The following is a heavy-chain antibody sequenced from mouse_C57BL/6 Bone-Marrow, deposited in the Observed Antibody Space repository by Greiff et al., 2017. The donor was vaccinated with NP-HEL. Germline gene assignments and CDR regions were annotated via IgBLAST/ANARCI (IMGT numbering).Heavy chain of an antibody. Sequence: QVQLQQSGPELARPWASVKISCQAFYTFSRRVHFAIRDTNYWLQWVKQRPGQGLEWIGAIYPGNGDTSYTQKFKGTATLTADKSSSTAYIQLSSLTSEDSAVYYCAHGNYYGSSYYAMDYWGQGTSVTVSS. CDR1: YTFSRRVH. CDR2: GQGLEWIG. D-gene: IGHD1-1*01. V-gene: IGHV1-87*01. J-gene: IGHJ4*01. CDR3: SEDSAVYYCAHGNYYGSSYYAMDY.